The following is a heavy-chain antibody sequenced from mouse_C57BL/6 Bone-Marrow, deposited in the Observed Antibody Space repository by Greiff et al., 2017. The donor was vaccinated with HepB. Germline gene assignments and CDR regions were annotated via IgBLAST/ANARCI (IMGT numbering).Heavy chain of an antibody. CDR2: IYYSGTI. V-gene: IGHV3-5*01. D-gene: IGHD2-4*01. CDR3: AREGISIRYFDV. Sequence: EVQLQQSGPGLVKPSQTVFLTCTVTGISITTGNYRWSWIRQFPGNKLEWIGYIYYSGTITYNPSLTSRTTITRDTPKNQFFLEMNSLTAEDTATYYCAREGISIRYFDVWGTGTTVTVSS. CDR1: GISITTGNYR. J-gene: IGHJ1*03.